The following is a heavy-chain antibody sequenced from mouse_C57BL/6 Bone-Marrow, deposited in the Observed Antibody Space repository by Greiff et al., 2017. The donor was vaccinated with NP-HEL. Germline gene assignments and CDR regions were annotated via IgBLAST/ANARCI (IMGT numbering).Heavy chain of an antibody. J-gene: IGHJ4*01. V-gene: IGHV1-74*01. CDR2: IHPSDSDT. D-gene: IGHD2-1*01. CDR3: AMKGLLSSYAMDY. CDR1: GYTFTSYW. Sequence: QVQLKQPGAELVKPGASVKVSCKASGYTFTSYWMHWVKQRPGQGLEWIGRIHPSDSDTNYNQKFKGKATLTVDKSSSTAYMQLSSLTSEDSAVYYCAMKGLLSSYAMDYWGQGTSVTVSS.